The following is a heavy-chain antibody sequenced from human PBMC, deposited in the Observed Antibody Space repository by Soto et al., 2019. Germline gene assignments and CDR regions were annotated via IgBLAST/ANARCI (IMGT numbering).Heavy chain of an antibody. D-gene: IGHD3-10*01. CDR1: GLTFGSRA. CDR2: ITDNGGDA. J-gene: IGHJ4*02. CDR3: ARGSTESYPGSRIFDF. V-gene: IGHV3-23*01. Sequence: GGSLRLSCVASGLTFGSRAMSWVRQAPGEGLQWVATITDNGGDAKYADPVRGRFVISRDNSKKTLYLQMTSLTAEDSAMYFCARGSTESYPGSRIFDFWGRGTLVTVSS.